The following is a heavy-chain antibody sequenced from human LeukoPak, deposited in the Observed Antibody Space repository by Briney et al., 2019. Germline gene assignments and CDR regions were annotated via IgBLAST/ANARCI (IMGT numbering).Heavy chain of an antibody. CDR2: INPSGGST. CDR3: ARDASRRFSGSYYSPPLY. D-gene: IGHD1-26*01. CDR1: GYTFTSYY. Sequence: ASVKVSCKASGYTFTSYYMHWVRQAPGQGVEWMGMINPSGGSTSYAQKFQGRVTMTRDMSTSTVYMELSSLRSEDTAVYYCARDASRRFSGSYYSPPLYWGQGTLVTVSS. V-gene: IGHV1-46*01. J-gene: IGHJ4*02.